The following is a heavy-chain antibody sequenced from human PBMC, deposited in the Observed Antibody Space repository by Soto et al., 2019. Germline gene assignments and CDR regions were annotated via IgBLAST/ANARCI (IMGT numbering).Heavy chain of an antibody. CDR1: GFTFDDYA. V-gene: IGHV3-9*01. J-gene: IGHJ4*02. CDR2: ISWNSGSI. D-gene: IGHD3-10*01. Sequence: GGSLRLSCAASGFTFDDYAMHWVRQAPGKGLEWVSGISWNSGSIGYADSVKGRFTISRDNAKNSLYLQMNSLRAEDTALYYWAKDIGAMDRGVTDYWGRGTLVTFSS. CDR3: AKDIGAMDRGVTDY.